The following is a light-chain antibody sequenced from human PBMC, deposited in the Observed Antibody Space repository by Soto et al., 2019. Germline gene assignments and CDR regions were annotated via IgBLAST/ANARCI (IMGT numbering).Light chain of an antibody. CDR1: SIDVGAYNY. V-gene: IGLV2-14*01. CDR3: CSFTSITTYV. Sequence: LTQPASVSGSLGQSITISCTGTSIDVGAYNYVSWYQQQPGKAPKLMISEVSNRPSGVSNRFSGSKSGNTASLIISGLQAEDEADYYCCSFTSITTYVFXTGTNVTV. CDR2: EVS. J-gene: IGLJ1*01.